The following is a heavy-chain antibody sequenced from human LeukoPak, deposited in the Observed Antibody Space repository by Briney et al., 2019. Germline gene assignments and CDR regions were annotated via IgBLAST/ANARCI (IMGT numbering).Heavy chain of an antibody. CDR3: ARLWDGDYAHAADDAFDI. V-gene: IGHV4-38-2*01. CDR2: IYHSGST. D-gene: IGHD4-17*01. J-gene: IGHJ3*02. Sequence: PSETLSLTCAVSGYSISSGYYWGWIRQPPGKGLEWIGSIYHSGSTYYNPSLKSRVTISVDTSKNQFSLKLSSVTAADTAVYYCARLWDGDYAHAADDAFDIWGQGTMVTVPS. CDR1: GYSISSGYY.